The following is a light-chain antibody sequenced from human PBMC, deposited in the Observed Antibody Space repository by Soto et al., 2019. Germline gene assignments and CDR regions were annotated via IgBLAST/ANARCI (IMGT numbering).Light chain of an antibody. V-gene: IGKV1-5*03. Sequence: DIQMTQSPSTLSGSVGDRVTITCRASQTISSWLAWYQQKPGKAPKLLIYKASNLKSGVPSRFSGSGSGTEFTLTISSLQSEDFAVYYCQKYHIWPPWTSGQGTKVDIK. J-gene: IGKJ1*01. CDR2: KAS. CDR3: QKYHIWPPWT. CDR1: QTISSW.